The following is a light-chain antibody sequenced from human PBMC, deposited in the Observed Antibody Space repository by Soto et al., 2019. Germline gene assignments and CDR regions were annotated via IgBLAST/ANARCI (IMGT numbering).Light chain of an antibody. V-gene: IGKV3D-11*02. CDR3: QQRNVWHPIT. Sequence: VFTRSPATLSLSPGERATLSCRASQSIHTSLAWYQQKSGKPPRLVIYDSTLRANGVPDRFDGSRSGTEFTLTINSLEPEDFAVYYCQQRNVWHPITFGQGTRLEIK. CDR1: QSIHTS. J-gene: IGKJ5*01. CDR2: DST.